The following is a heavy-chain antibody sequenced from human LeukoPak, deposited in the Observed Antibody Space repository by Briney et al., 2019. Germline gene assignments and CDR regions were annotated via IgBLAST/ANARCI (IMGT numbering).Heavy chain of an antibody. CDR3: ARAYINYAPNF. D-gene: IGHD4-11*01. CDR1: GGSISSRSYY. CDR2: MYHSGST. V-gene: IGHV4-39*07. J-gene: IGHJ4*02. Sequence: PSETLSLTCTVSGGSISSRSYYWGWIRQPPGKGLEWIGSMYHSGSTNYSPSLKSRVTISVDTSKNQISLKLSSVTAADTAVYYCARAYINYAPNFWGQGTLVTVSS.